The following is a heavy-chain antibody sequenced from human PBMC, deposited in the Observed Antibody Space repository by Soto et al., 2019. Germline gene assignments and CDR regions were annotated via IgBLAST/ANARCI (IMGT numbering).Heavy chain of an antibody. D-gene: IGHD2-15*01. CDR3: ARTKCSGGSCYSWPLDY. V-gene: IGHV4-31*03. CDR2: RYYSEST. Sequence: TLSLTCTVSGGSITTGGYYWSWIRQLPGKGLEWIGHRYYSESTYYNPSLKSRVSISLDTSKNQFSLKLSFVTAADTAMYYCARTKCSGGSCYSWPLDYWGQGTPGTVSS. J-gene: IGHJ4*02. CDR1: GGSITTGGYY.